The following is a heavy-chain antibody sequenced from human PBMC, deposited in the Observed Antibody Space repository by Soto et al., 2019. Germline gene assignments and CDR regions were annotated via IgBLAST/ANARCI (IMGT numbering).Heavy chain of an antibody. CDR2: ISTKNGHT. V-gene: IGHV1-18*01. CDR3: ARDHFPWFDP. D-gene: IGHD3-3*02. CDR1: GYTFLTYD. Sequence: GASVKVSCKASGYTFLTYDISWVRQAPGQGLEWMGWISTKNGHTNYSQNLQCRATMTTDTSTNTAYLELRNLRSDGTAVYFCARDHFPWFDPWGQGTLVTVSS. J-gene: IGHJ5*02.